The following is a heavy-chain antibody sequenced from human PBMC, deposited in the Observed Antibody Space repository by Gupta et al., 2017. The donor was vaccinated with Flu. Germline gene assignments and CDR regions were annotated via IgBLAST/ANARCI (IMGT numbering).Heavy chain of an antibody. CDR3: AKMGGRWSYCGGDCYGNWFDP. D-gene: IGHD2-21*01. CDR2: ISGSGGST. V-gene: IGHV3-23*01. J-gene: IGHJ5*02. Sequence: EWVAAISGSGGSTYNAAPVKGRFTISRDNSKNTLYLQMNRLRAEDTAVYYCAKMGGRWSYCGGDCYGNWFDPWGQGTLVTVSS.